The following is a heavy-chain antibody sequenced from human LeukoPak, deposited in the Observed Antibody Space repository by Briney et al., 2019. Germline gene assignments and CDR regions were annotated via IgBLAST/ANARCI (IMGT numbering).Heavy chain of an antibody. V-gene: IGHV3-7*04. D-gene: IGHD5-12*01. CDR3: ARGLGRYTFDI. CDR2: IKRDGGDK. J-gene: IGHJ3*02. CDR1: GFAFSTYW. Sequence: GGSLRLSCAASGFAFSTYWMTWVRQAPGRGLEWVANIKRDGGDKYYVDSVRGRFTVSRDNAKNSLYLQMNSLRAEDTAVYYRARGLGRYTFDIWGQGTKVTVSS.